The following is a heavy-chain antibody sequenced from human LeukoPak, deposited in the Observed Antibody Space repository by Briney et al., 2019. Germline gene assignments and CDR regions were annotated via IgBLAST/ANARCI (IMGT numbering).Heavy chain of an antibody. CDR2: IYYSGTT. Sequence: SETLSLTCTVSGGSISSSTYYWGWVRQPPGKGLEWIGSIYYSGTTYYNPSLKSRVTISVDTSKNQFSLKLSSVTAADTAVYYCARAGGGRDGYKRFDYWGQGTLVTVSS. V-gene: IGHV4-39*07. J-gene: IGHJ4*02. D-gene: IGHD5-24*01. CDR1: GGSISSSTYY. CDR3: ARAGGGRDGYKRFDY.